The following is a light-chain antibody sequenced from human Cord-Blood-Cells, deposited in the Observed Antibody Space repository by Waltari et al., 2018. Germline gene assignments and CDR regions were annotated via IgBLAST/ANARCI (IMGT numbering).Light chain of an antibody. CDR2: DVS. V-gene: IGLV2-14*01. CDR1: SSDVGGYNY. CDR3: SSYTSSSTVV. Sequence: QSALTQPASVSASPGQSITLSCPGTSSDVGGYNYFSWYQQHPGKPPKLMIYDVSNRPSGVSNRFAGSKSGNTASLTISGLQAEDEADYYCSSYTSSSTVVFGGGTKLTVL. J-gene: IGLJ2*01.